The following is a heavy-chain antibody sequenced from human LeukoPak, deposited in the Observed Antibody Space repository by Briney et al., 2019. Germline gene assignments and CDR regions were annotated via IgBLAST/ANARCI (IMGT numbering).Heavy chain of an antibody. V-gene: IGHV1-69*05. CDR1: GGTFSSYA. Sequence: SVKVSCKASGGTFSSYAISWVRQAPGQGLEWMGRIIPIFGTANYAQKFQGRVTITTDESTSTAYMELSGLRSEDTAVYYCASSPMGYCSGGSCYQVDYWGQGTLVTVSS. CDR2: IIPIFGTA. D-gene: IGHD2-15*01. J-gene: IGHJ4*02. CDR3: ASSPMGYCSGGSCYQVDY.